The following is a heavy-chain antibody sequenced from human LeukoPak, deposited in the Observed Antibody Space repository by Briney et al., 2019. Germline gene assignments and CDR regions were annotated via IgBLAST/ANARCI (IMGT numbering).Heavy chain of an antibody. CDR1: GGSISSGGYS. V-gene: IGHV4-30-2*01. J-gene: IGHJ4*02. CDR2: IYHSGST. D-gene: IGHD5-12*01. CDR3: ARVKRSGCEYYFDY. Sequence: SETLSLTCAVSGGSISSGGYSWGWIRQPPGKGLEWIGYIYHSGSTYYNPSLKSRVTISVDRSKNQFSLKLSSVTAADTAVYYCARVKRSGCEYYFDYWGQGTLVTVSS.